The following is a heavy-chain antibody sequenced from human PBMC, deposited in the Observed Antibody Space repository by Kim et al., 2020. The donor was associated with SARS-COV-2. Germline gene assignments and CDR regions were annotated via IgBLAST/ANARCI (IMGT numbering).Heavy chain of an antibody. Sequence: GGSLRLSCAASGFTFSDYYMSWIRQPPGKGLEWVSSISSSGSTIYYADSVKGRFTTSRDNAKNSLYLQMNSLRAEDTAVYYCVSSGWLLASIYYYYGMDVWGQRTPCTASS. J-gene: IGHJ6*02. CDR3: VSSGWLLASIYYYYGMDV. V-gene: IGHV3-11*01. D-gene: IGHD2-15*01. CDR1: GFTFSDYY. CDR2: ISSSGSTI.